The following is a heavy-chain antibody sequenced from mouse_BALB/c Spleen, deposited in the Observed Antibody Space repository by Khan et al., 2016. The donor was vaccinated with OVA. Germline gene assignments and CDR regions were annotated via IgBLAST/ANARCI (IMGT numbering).Heavy chain of an antibody. CDR2: IYPGSGYI. D-gene: IGHD3-2*02. CDR1: GYTFTDFL. J-gene: IGHJ3*01. Sequence: QVQLQQSGPELMKPGASVKMSCKASGYTFTDFLISWLKQRPGQGLEWIGEIYPGSGYIYYNEKFKGKATLTSDKSSNTAYMQLTSLTSEDSAVYFCARAGYGGFAHWGQGTLVTVSA. CDR3: ARAGYGGFAH. V-gene: IGHV1-77*01.